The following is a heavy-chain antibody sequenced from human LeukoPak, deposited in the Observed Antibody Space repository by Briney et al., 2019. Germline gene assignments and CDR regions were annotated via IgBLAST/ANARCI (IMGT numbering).Heavy chain of an antibody. J-gene: IGHJ3*02. CDR1: GFTFSSHW. CDR2: IRQDGSER. V-gene: IGHV3-7*01. Sequence: PGGSLRLSCAASGFTFSSHWMSWVRQAPGTGLEWVANIRQDGSERYYADSLKGRFTISRDNAKNSLYLQMNSLRAEDTAMYYCARDWSFDSDDYYLYGFDIWGQGTRVTVSS. CDR3: ARDWSFDSDDYYLYGFDI. D-gene: IGHD3-22*01.